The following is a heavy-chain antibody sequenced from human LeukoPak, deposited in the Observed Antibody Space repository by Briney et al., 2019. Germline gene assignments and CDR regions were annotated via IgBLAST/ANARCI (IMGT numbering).Heavy chain of an antibody. CDR3: ARHTRYTWKDS. V-gene: IGHV4-39*01. CDR1: GGSISSSSYY. Sequence: PSETLSPTCTVSGGSISSSSYYWGWIRQPPGKGLEWIGSIYYSGSTYYNPSLKSRVTISVDTSKNQFSLKLSSVTAADTALYYCARHTRYTWKDSWGQGTLVTVSS. CDR2: IYYSGST. D-gene: IGHD3-9*01. J-gene: IGHJ4*02.